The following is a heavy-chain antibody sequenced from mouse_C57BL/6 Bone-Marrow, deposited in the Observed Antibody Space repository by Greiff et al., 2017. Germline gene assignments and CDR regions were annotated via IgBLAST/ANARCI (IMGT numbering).Heavy chain of an antibody. CDR3: VRGGDYYGSSYGDY. V-gene: IGHV10-3*01. D-gene: IGHD1-1*01. Sequence: EVKLMESGGGLVQPKGSLKLSCAASGFTFNTYAMHWVRQAPGTGWEWVARIRSKSSNYATYYADSVKDRFTISRDDSQSMLYLQMNNLKTEDTAMYYCVRGGDYYGSSYGDYWGQGTTLTVSS. CDR2: IRSKSSNYAT. J-gene: IGHJ2*01. CDR1: GFTFNTYA.